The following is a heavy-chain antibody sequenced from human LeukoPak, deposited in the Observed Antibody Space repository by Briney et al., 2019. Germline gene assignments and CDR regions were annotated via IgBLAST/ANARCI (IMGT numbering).Heavy chain of an antibody. CDR2: INGDGSST. CDR3: ARELRFGELAFDI. J-gene: IGHJ3*02. Sequence: GGSLRLSCAASGFTFSSYWMHWVRQASGKGLVWVSRINGDGSSTTYAGSVKGRFTISRDNAKNTLYLQMNSLRAEDTAVYYCARELRFGELAFDIWGQGTLVTVSS. D-gene: IGHD3-10*01. V-gene: IGHV3-74*01. CDR1: GFTFSSYW.